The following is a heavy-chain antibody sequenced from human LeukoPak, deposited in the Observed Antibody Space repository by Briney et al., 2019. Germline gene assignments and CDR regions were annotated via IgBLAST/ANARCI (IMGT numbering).Heavy chain of an antibody. V-gene: IGHV4-59*08. J-gene: IGHJ4*02. CDR3: ARRYSSGWYYFDY. CDR1: GGSISSYY. Sequence: SETLSLTCTVSGGSISSYYWSWIRQPPGKGLEWTGYIYYSGGTNYNPSLKSRVTISVGTSKNQFSLKLSSVTAADTAVYYCARRYSSGWYYFDYWGQGTLVTVSS. D-gene: IGHD6-19*01. CDR2: IYYSGGT.